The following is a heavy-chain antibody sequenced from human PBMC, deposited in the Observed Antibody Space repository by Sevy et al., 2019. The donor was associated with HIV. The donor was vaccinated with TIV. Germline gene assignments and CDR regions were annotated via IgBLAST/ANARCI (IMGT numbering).Heavy chain of an antibody. V-gene: IGHV3-7*01. CDR1: GFTFSAYW. J-gene: IGHJ4*02. Sequence: GGSRLSCAASGFTFSAYWMNWVHQAPGKGLEWVANIKSDGSDKHYVDPVEGRFTISRDNAKNSLYLQMNSLRVEDTAVYYCAQETVGRFDSWGQGTLVTVSS. CDR2: IKSDGSDK. CDR3: AQETVGRFDS. D-gene: IGHD3-16*01.